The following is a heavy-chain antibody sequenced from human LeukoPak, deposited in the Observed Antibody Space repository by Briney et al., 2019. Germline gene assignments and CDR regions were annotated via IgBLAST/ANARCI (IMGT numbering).Heavy chain of an antibody. D-gene: IGHD2-15*01. V-gene: IGHV4-34*01. J-gene: IGHJ5*02. Sequence: SETLSLTCTVSGDSISNYYWSWIRQPPGKGLEWIGEINHSGSTNYNPSLKSRVTISVDTSKNQFSLKLSSVTAADTAVYYCARGSYCSGGSCLTSKYNWFDPWGQGTLVTVSS. CDR3: ARGSYCSGGSCLTSKYNWFDP. CDR2: INHSGST. CDR1: GDSISNYY.